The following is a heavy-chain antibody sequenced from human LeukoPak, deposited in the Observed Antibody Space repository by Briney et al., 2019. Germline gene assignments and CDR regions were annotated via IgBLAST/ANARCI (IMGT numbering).Heavy chain of an antibody. CDR1: GGSFSDYY. J-gene: IGHJ4*02. D-gene: IGHD5-24*01. CDR2: INHRGST. CDR3: AAARDGYNYFDH. Sequence: PSETLSLTCAVYGGSFSDYYWTWIRQPPGKGLEWIGEINHRGSTNYNPSLKSRIIISVDTFKNQFSLNLRSVTAADTAVYYCAAARDGYNYFDHWGQRTLVTVSS. V-gene: IGHV4-34*01.